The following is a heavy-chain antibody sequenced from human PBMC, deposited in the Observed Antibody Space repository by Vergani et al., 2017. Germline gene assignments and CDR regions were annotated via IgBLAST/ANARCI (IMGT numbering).Heavy chain of an antibody. Sequence: EVQLVQSGAEVKKPGESLRISCTGSGYSFTGYWIRWVRQMPGKGLEWMGRIDPSDSYSNYSPSFQGHVPISSDKSISTAYLQWCSLKASDTAMYYCARSHDFWSGYYGMDVWGQGTTVTVSS. V-gene: IGHV5-10-1*03. D-gene: IGHD3-3*01. CDR2: IDPSDSYS. J-gene: IGHJ6*02. CDR1: GYSFTGYW. CDR3: ARSHDFWSGYYGMDV.